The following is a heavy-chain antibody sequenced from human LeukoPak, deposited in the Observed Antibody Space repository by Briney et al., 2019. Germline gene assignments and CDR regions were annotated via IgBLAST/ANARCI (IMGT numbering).Heavy chain of an antibody. CDR1: GFTFSSYW. J-gene: IGHJ4*02. V-gene: IGHV3-7*04. D-gene: IGHD3-10*01. Sequence: PGGSLRLSCAVSGFTFSSYWMSWVRQAPGEGLEWVAKINQYGTEKYSVDSVKGRFTISRDNAKNSLYLQMNSLRAEDTAVYYCAREVREVPHWGQGTLVTVSS. CDR2: INQYGTEK. CDR3: AREVREVPH.